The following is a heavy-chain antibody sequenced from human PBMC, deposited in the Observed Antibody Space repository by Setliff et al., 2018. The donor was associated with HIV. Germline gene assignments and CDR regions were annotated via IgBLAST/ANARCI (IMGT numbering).Heavy chain of an antibody. CDR3: ARLPFITIFGVLNGYDGFDI. CDR1: GYTFTGYY. Sequence: GASVKVSCKASGYTFTGYYMHWVRQAPGQGPEWLGRINPKSGGTRYAQKFQGRVSMTRDTAISTAYMELSRLRSDDSAVYYCARLPFITIFGVLNGYDGFDIWGQGTMVTVSS. CDR2: INPKSGGT. J-gene: IGHJ3*02. D-gene: IGHD3-3*01. V-gene: IGHV1-2*06.